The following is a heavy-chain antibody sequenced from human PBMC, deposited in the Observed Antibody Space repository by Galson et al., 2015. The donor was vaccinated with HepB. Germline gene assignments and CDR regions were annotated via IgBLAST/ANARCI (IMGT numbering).Heavy chain of an antibody. CDR3: GREGTPGTVDY. CDR1: GFTFSSYS. V-gene: IGHV3-64*01. J-gene: IGHJ4*02. D-gene: IGHD6-13*01. Sequence: SLRLSCAASGFTFSSYSMHWVRQAPGKGLEYVSVINGNGDRTSYVNSVKGRFTISRDNSENTLYLQMGSLRPEDMAMYYCGREGTPGTVDYWGRGTLVTVSS. CDR2: INGNGDRT.